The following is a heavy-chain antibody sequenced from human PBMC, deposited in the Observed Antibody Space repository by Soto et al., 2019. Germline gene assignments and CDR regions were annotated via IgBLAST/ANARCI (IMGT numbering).Heavy chain of an antibody. J-gene: IGHJ4*02. CDR2: IKSKTDGGTT. V-gene: IGHV3-15*07. Sequence: GGSLRLSCAASGFTLINAWMNWVLQAPWKGLEWVGRIKSKTDGGTTDYAAPVKGRFTISRDDSKNTLYLQMNSLKTEDTAVYYCTTDGREQLAPNQPFDYWGQGTLVTVSS. CDR1: GFTLINAW. CDR3: TTDGREQLAPNQPFDY. D-gene: IGHD6-6*01.